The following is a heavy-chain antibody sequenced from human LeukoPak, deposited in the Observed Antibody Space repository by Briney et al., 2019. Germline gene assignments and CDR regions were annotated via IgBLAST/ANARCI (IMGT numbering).Heavy chain of an antibody. V-gene: IGHV4-59*01. CDR2: IYYSGST. J-gene: IGHJ5*02. CDR3: ARYIVVVPAAMPYNWFDP. Sequence: SATLSRTCTVSGDSISTYYWSWIRQPPGKGLEWIGYIYYSGSTNYNPSLKSRVTISVDTSKNQFSLKLSSVTAADTAVYYCARYIVVVPAAMPYNWFDPWGQGTLVTVSS. D-gene: IGHD2-2*01. CDR1: GDSISTYY.